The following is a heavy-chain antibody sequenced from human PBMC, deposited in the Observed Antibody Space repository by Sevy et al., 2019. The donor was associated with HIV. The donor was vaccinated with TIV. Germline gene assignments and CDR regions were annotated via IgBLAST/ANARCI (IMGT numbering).Heavy chain of an antibody. Sequence: SETLSLTCAVYGGSFSGYYWNWIRQPPGKGLEWIGKFNHRGTTHYNPSLKGRITISVDTSKNQFSLRLNSVTAADTAVYYCARAPPVVVVPGAPSWFDPWGQGTLVTVSS. D-gene: IGHD2-2*01. CDR1: GGSFSGYY. CDR3: ARAPPVVVVPGAPSWFDP. CDR2: FNHRGTT. J-gene: IGHJ5*02. V-gene: IGHV4-34*01.